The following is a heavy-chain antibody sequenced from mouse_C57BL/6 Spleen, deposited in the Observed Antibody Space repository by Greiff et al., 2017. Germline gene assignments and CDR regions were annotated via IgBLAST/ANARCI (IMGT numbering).Heavy chain of an antibody. CDR1: GFSFNTYA. CDR3: VRGVPYAMDY. CDR2: IRSKSNNYAT. J-gene: IGHJ4*01. Sequence: EVNVVESGGGLVQPKGSLKLSCAASGFSFNTYAMNWVRQAPGKGLEWVARIRSKSNNYATYYADSVKDRFTISRDDSESMLYLQMNNLTTEDTAMYYCVRGVPYAMDYWGQGTSVTVSS. D-gene: IGHD6-1*01. V-gene: IGHV10-1*01.